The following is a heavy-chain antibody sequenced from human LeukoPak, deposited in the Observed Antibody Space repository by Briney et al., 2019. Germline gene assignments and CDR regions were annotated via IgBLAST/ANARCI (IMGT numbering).Heavy chain of an antibody. CDR2: INPNSGGT. D-gene: IGHD3-10*01. Sequence: ASVKVSCKASGYTFTGYYMHWVRQDPGQGLEWMGWINPNSGGTNYAQKFQGWVTMTRDTSISTAYMELSRLRSDDTAVYYCAREGSWFGGGYFDYWGQGTLVTVSS. V-gene: IGHV1-2*04. CDR1: GYTFTGYY. J-gene: IGHJ4*02. CDR3: AREGSWFGGGYFDY.